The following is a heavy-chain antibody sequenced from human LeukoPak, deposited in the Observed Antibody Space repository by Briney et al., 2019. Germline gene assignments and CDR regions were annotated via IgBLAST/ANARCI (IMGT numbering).Heavy chain of an antibody. D-gene: IGHD2-15*01. J-gene: IGHJ3*02. Sequence: SVKVSCKASGGTFSSYAISWVRQAPGQGLEWMGGIIPIFGTANYAQKFQGRVTITADESTSTAYMELSSLRSEDTAVYYCASPYCGGGSCYAHDGFDIWGQGTMVTVSS. CDR2: IIPIFGTA. CDR3: ASPYCGGGSCYAHDGFDI. CDR1: GGTFSSYA. V-gene: IGHV1-69*13.